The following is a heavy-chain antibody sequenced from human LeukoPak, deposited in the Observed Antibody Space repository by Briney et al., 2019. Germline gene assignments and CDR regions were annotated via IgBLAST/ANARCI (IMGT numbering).Heavy chain of an antibody. V-gene: IGHV4-59*01. D-gene: IGHD6-13*01. Sequence: SETLSLTSSLSAGSISTYYWSWIRQPPGKGLEWIGYIYYSGSTYYNPSLKSRVTISVDTSKNQFSLKVTSVTAADTAVYYCARWIAATSHFDPWGRGALVTVSS. J-gene: IGHJ5*02. CDR2: IYYSGST. CDR1: AGSISTYY. CDR3: ARWIAATSHFDP.